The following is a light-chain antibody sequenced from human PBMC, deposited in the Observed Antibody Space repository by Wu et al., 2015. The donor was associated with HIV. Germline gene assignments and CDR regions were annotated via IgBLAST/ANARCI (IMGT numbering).Light chain of an antibody. CDR3: QQYGSSPYS. Sequence: IVLTQSPGTLSLSPGERATLSCRASENIRNNNLGWYQQRPGQAPRLLVYAASNRATGIADRFSGSGSGTDFTLTISRLEPEDFAVYYCQQYGSSPYSFGQGTKLEI. V-gene: IGKV3-20*01. CDR2: AAS. CDR1: ENIRNNN. J-gene: IGKJ2*03.